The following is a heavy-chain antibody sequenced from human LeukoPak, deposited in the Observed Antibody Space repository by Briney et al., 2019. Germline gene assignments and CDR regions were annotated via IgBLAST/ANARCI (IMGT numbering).Heavy chain of an antibody. V-gene: IGHV3-9*01. CDR1: GFTFNDYA. CDR2: ISWNSGSI. J-gene: IGHJ6*03. D-gene: IGHD2-2*01. Sequence: PGGSLTLSCAASGFTFNDYAMHWVRHAPGKGLEWVSGISWNSGSIVYADSVKGRFTISRDNAKNSLYLQMNSLRAEDTALYYCAKATEDIVVVPAAMRGYYYYMDVWGKGTTVTVSS. CDR3: AKATEDIVVVPAAMRGYYYYMDV.